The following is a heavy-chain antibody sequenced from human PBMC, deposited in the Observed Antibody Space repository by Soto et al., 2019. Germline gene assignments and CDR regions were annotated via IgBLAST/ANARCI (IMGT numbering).Heavy chain of an antibody. J-gene: IGHJ4*02. Sequence: GGSLRLSCAASGFTFSSYSMNWVRQAPGKGLEWVSSISSSSSYIYYADSVKGRFTISRDNAKNSLYLQMNSLRAEDTAVYYCARATNPNYDILTGPYWGQGTLVTV. CDR1: GFTFSSYS. D-gene: IGHD3-9*01. CDR2: ISSSSSYI. V-gene: IGHV3-21*01. CDR3: ARATNPNYDILTGPY.